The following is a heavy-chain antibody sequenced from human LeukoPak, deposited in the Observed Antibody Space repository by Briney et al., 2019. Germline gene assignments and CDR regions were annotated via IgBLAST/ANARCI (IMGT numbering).Heavy chain of an antibody. CDR3: ARDPSSVTLYFFDY. J-gene: IGHJ4*02. V-gene: IGHV1-2*02. CDR1: GYTFRGNY. D-gene: IGHD4-23*01. CDR2: IDANNGDT. Sequence: ASVKISCKASGYTFRGNYIHWLRQAPGQGLDWMGWIDANNGDTKSAQKFQGRVTMSRDTSISTAYMDLNSLSPDDAAVYYCARDPSSVTLYFFDYWGQGTLVTVSS.